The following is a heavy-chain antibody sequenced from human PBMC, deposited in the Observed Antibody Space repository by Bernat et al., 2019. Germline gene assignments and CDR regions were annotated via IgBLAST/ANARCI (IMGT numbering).Heavy chain of an antibody. CDR2: IWYDGSNK. V-gene: IGHV3-33*01. CDR1: GFTFSSYA. J-gene: IGHJ3*02. CDR3: ARSALRIAARPGYAFDI. Sequence: QVQLVESGGGVVQPGRSLRLSCAASGFTFSSYAMHWVRQAPGKGLEWVAVIWYDGSNKYYADSVKGRFTISRDNSKNTLYLQMNSLRAEDTAVYYCARSALRIAARPGYAFDIWGQGTMVTVSS. D-gene: IGHD6-6*01.